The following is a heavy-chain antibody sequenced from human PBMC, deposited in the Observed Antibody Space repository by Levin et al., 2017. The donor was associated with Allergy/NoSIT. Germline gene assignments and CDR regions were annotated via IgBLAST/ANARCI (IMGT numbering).Heavy chain of an antibody. CDR1: GFTFDDYA. CDR3: AKGKSNHYYYYGMDV. J-gene: IGHJ6*02. CDR2: ISWNGGSI. V-gene: IGHV3-9*01. Sequence: GGSLRLSCAASGFTFDDYAMHWVRQAPGKGLEWVSGISWNGGSIGYADSVKGRFTISRDNAKNSLYLQMNSLGAEDTALYYCAKGKSNHYYYYGMDVWGQGTTVTVSS.